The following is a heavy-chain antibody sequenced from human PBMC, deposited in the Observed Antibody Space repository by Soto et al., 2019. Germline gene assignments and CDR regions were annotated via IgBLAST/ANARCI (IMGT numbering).Heavy chain of an antibody. CDR2: ISGSGDNT. D-gene: IGHD5-12*01. Sequence: GGSLRLSCAASGFIFSSYAMSWVRQAPGKGLEWVSLISGSGDNTYYADSVKGRFTISRDNSKNTLDLQMNSLRAEDTAVYYCAKYRGYSGYEIIDHWGQGTLVTVSS. V-gene: IGHV3-23*01. CDR3: AKYRGYSGYEIIDH. J-gene: IGHJ4*02. CDR1: GFIFSSYA.